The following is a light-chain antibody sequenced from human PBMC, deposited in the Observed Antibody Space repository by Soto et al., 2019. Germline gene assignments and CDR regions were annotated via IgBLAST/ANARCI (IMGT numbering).Light chain of an antibody. Sequence: DIQATQSPSSESASVGVSVTITCRASQDIAAYLAWYQHKPGRAPELLIRAASSLQSGVPSRFSGSGSGTDFTLTINSLQPEDFATYYCQQAYSFPITFGQGTRLEIK. CDR1: QDIAAY. CDR3: QQAYSFPIT. J-gene: IGKJ5*01. CDR2: AAS. V-gene: IGKV1D-12*01.